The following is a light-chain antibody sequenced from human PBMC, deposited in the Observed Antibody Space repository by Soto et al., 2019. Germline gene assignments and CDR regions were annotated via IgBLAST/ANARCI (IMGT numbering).Light chain of an antibody. CDR3: RSYTDTKSLV. J-gene: IGLJ1*01. Sequence: QSVLTQSPSASGSPGQSVTISCTGTSSDIGGYNAVSWYQQHPGKAPKVMIYDVTKRPSGVPDRFSGSKCGNTASLTVSALKAEDEADYYCRSYTDTKSLVSGTGTKVTVL. CDR1: SSDIGGYNA. V-gene: IGLV2-8*01. CDR2: DVT.